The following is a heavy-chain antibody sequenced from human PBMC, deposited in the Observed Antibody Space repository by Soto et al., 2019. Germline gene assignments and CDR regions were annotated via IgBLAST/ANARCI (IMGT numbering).Heavy chain of an antibody. CDR3: AKLGSPGYYYYYGMDV. D-gene: IGHD3-10*01. Sequence: GESLKISCKASGYSFISYWIAWVRQMPGKGLEWMGIIYPGDSNIRYSPSFQGQVTISADKSISTAYLQWSSLKASDTAMYFCAKLGSPGYYYYYGMDVWGQGTTVTVSS. CDR1: GYSFISYW. V-gene: IGHV5-51*01. CDR2: IYPGDSNI. J-gene: IGHJ6*02.